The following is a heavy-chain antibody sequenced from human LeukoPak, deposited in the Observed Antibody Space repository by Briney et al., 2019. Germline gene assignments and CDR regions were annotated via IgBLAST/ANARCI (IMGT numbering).Heavy chain of an antibody. CDR3: ARTYGRGSLDY. CDR2: ISGNGGTI. V-gene: IGHV3-48*01. CDR1: GFTFTTYN. J-gene: IGHJ4*02. Sequence: PGGSLRLSCAASGFTFTTYNMNWVRQAPGKGLEWVSYISGNGGTIYYADSVKGRFTSSRDNAKNSVYLQMNSLTAEDTAVYYCARTYGRGSLDYWGQGTLVTVSS. D-gene: IGHD4-17*01.